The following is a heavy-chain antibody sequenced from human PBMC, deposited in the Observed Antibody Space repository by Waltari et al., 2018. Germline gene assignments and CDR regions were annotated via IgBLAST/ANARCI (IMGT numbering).Heavy chain of an antibody. V-gene: IGHV4-59*01. Sequence: QVQLQESGPGLVKPSETLSLTCTVSGGSISSYYWSWIRQPPGKGLEWIGNSYNSGGTNANPSLWSRVTNSVDTSKNQFSLKLSSVTAADTAVYYCARAKRTTVTTRGYYFDYWGQGTLVTVSS. CDR1: GGSISSYY. CDR2: SYNSGGT. J-gene: IGHJ4*02. CDR3: ARAKRTTVTTRGYYFDY. D-gene: IGHD4-17*01.